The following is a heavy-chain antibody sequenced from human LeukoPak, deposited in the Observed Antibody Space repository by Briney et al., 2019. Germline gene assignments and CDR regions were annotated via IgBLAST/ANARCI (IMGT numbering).Heavy chain of an antibody. CDR3: ARVSSSWYEFDY. D-gene: IGHD6-13*01. V-gene: IGHV1-18*01. CDR1: GYTFTSYG. Sequence: ASVKVSCKASGYTFTSYGIGWVRQAPGQGLEWMGWISAYNGNTNYAQKLQGRVTMTTDTSTSTAYMELRSLRSDDTAVYYCARVSSSWYEFDYWGQGTLVTVSS. J-gene: IGHJ4*02. CDR2: ISAYNGNT.